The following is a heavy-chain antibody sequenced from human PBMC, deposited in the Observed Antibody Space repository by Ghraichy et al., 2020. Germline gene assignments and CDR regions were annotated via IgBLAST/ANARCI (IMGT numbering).Heavy chain of an antibody. CDR3: AKDISKYPQIHPSIAAAGTRVGAFDI. J-gene: IGHJ3*02. Sequence: GGSLRLSCAASGFTFDDYTMHWVRQAPGKGLEWVSLISWDGGSTYYADSVKGRFTISRDNSKNSLYLQMNSLRTEDTALYYCAKDISKYPQIHPSIAAAGTRVGAFDIWGQGTMVTVSS. V-gene: IGHV3-43*01. D-gene: IGHD6-13*01. CDR2: ISWDGGST. CDR1: GFTFDDYT.